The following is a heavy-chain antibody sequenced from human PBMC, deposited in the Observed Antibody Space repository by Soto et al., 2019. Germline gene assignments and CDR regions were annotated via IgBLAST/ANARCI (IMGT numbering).Heavy chain of an antibody. CDR3: ATRITVFGLLIPPFDP. D-gene: IGHD3-3*01. V-gene: IGHV4-34*01. Sequence: KTSETLSLTCAVYGGSVNGYYWNWIRKPPGKGLEWIGEIHQTGRTHYNPSLKSRVTMSVDTSKNQLSLRLSSVTAADTAIYSCATRITVFGLLIPPFDPWGQGTQVTVSS. CDR2: IHQTGRT. J-gene: IGHJ5*02. CDR1: GGSVNGYY.